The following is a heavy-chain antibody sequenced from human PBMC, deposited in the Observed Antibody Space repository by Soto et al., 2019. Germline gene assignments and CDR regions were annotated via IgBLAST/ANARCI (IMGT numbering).Heavy chain of an antibody. CDR3: AVVLRFLESLTTNGRDV. CDR2: ISYDGSNK. J-gene: IGHJ6*02. D-gene: IGHD3-3*01. CDR1: GFTFSSYA. Sequence: QVQLVESGGGVVQPGRTLRLSCAASGFTFSSYAMHWVRQAPGKWLEWVAVISYDGSNKYYADSVKGRFSTSRDNSKNTMYRQMNSLRAEDTAVYYCAVVLRFLESLTTNGRDVWGQGTTLTVSS. V-gene: IGHV3-30-3*01.